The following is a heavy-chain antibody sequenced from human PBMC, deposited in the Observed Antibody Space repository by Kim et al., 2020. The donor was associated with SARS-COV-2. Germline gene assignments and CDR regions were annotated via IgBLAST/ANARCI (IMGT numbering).Heavy chain of an antibody. Sequence: NSRLKSRVTLSVDTSKNQSSLKLSSVTAADTDVYYCASCDSSLYYYGMDVWGQGTTVTVSS. V-gene: IGHV4-30-2*03. J-gene: IGHJ6*02. CDR3: ASCDSSLYYYGMDV. D-gene: IGHD3-22*01.